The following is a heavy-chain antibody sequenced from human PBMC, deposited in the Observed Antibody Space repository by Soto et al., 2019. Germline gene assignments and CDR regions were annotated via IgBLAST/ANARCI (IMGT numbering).Heavy chain of an antibody. V-gene: IGHV1-8*01. CDR2: MNPNSGNT. CDR3: ARAHYYDSSGYYPNFDY. J-gene: IGHJ4*02. Sequence: QVQLVQSGAEVKKPGASVKVSCKASGYTFTSYDINWVRQATGQGLEWMGWMNPNSGNTGYAQKFQGRVTMTRNTSISTAYMELSSLRSEDTAVYYCARAHYYDSSGYYPNFDYWGLGTLVTVSS. CDR1: GYTFTSYD. D-gene: IGHD3-22*01.